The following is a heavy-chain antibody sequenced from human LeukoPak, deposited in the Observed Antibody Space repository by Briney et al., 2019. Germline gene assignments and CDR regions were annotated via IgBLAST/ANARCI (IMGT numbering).Heavy chain of an antibody. CDR3: ARDYDSSGYYPFY. D-gene: IGHD3-22*01. CDR1: GGSFSDYY. Sequence: KPSKTLSLTCAVYGGSFSDYYWSWIRQSPGRGLEWIGEINQSGTTDYNPSLKSRVIISIDTSKTQFSLKLSSVTAADTAVYYCARDYDSSGYYPFYWGQGTPVTVSS. CDR2: INQSGTT. J-gene: IGHJ4*02. V-gene: IGHV4-34*01.